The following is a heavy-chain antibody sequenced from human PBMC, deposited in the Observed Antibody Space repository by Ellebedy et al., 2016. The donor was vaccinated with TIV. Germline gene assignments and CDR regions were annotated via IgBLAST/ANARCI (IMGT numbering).Heavy chain of an antibody. CDR2: IKQDGTDK. D-gene: IGHD7-27*01. J-gene: IGHJ4*02. CDR1: GFTFSNYW. V-gene: IGHV3-7*01. Sequence: PGGSLRLSCAPSGFTFSNYWMSWVRHAPGKRLEWVANIKQDGTDKYYVDSVKRRLTISRDNAKNSLYLQMNCLRAEVTAVYYCAIVSVGNNGAHDCWGQGTLVAVSS. CDR3: AIVSVGNNGAHDC.